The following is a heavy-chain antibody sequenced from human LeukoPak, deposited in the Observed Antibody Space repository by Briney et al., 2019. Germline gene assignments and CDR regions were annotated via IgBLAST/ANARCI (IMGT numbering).Heavy chain of an antibody. CDR2: IRGVCDIT. Sequence: GGSLRLSCAASGFTFSSYAMSWVRQAPGKGLEWVSGIRGVCDITYYADSVKGRFTISRDNFKNTLYLQMNSLRAEDTAVYYCAKTRIVCTSVSCPGGGFDYWGHGTLVTVSS. V-gene: IGHV3-23*01. CDR3: AKTRIVCTSVSCPGGGFDY. CDR1: GFTFSSYA. D-gene: IGHD2-2*01. J-gene: IGHJ4*01.